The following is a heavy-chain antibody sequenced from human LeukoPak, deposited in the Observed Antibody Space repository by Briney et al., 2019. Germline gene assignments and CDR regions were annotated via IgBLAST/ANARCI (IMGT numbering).Heavy chain of an antibody. Sequence: GGSLRLSCVVSGFTFSESWMSCVRQAPGKGLGWVASLNLDGSDKYYVDSVKGRFTISRDNAKNSLYLQMDSLRVEDTAVYYCAKGKRYPDYWGQGTLVTVSS. CDR2: LNLDGSDK. V-gene: IGHV3-7*03. CDR3: AKGKRYPDY. D-gene: IGHD1-1*01. CDR1: GFTFSESW. J-gene: IGHJ4*02.